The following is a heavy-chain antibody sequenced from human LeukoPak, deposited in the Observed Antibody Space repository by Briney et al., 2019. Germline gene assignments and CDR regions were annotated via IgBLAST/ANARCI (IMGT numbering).Heavy chain of an antibody. CDR2: ISGSGDNT. Sequence: PGGSLRLSCAASGFTFSGFAMSWVRRTPGKGLEWVSGISGSGDNTLYADSVKGRFTISRDNARNTLYLQMSSLRADDTGVYYCAREEYSNWGQGTLVTVSS. D-gene: IGHD5-18*01. CDR3: AREEYSN. CDR1: GFTFSGFA. J-gene: IGHJ4*02. V-gene: IGHV3-23*01.